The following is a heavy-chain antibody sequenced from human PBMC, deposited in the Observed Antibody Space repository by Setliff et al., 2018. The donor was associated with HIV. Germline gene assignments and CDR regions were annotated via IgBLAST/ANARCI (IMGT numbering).Heavy chain of an antibody. D-gene: IGHD4-17*01. CDR3: ARLSPPDDYGDLGGVDY. CDR1: GFTFSNYA. Sequence: PGESLKISCAASGFTFSNYAMNWVRQAPGKGLEWVSYISSSSSKIYYADSVKGRFTISRDSAKNSLFLQMDSLRAEDTAVYYCARLSPPDDYGDLGGVDYWGQGTLVTVSS. CDR2: ISSSSSKI. V-gene: IGHV3-48*01. J-gene: IGHJ4*02.